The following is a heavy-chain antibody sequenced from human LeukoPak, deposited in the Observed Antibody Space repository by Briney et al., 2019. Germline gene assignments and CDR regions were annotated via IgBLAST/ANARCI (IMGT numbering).Heavy chain of an antibody. V-gene: IGHV4-59*08. CDR2: VHYSGST. CDR3: ATGRSIRYFDY. J-gene: IGHJ4*02. CDR1: GVSIFSYY. D-gene: IGHD3-9*01. Sequence: SETLSLTCSVSGVSIFSYYWNWIRQPPGKGLEWIGYVHYSGSTNYNPSLKSRVTISVDTSKSEFSLKLSSATAADTAVYYCATGRSIRYFDYWGQGTLLTVSS.